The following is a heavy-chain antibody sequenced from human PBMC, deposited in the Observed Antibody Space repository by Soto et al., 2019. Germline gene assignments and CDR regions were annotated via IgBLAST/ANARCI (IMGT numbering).Heavy chain of an antibody. V-gene: IGHV3-23*01. J-gene: IGHJ4*02. CDR2: ISVNIGST. Sequence: PGGSLRLSCAASGFTFSRYAMSWVRQSPGQGLEWVSSISVNIGSTYYADSVKGRSTISRDNSKNTLNLQMNSLRAEDTAVYYCASYEYGSGSYYWGQGTMVTVSS. CDR1: GFTFSRYA. D-gene: IGHD3-10*01. CDR3: ASYEYGSGSYY.